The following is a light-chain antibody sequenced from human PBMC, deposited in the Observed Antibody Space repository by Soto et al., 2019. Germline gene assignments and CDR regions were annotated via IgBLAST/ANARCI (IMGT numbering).Light chain of an antibody. Sequence: EIVLTQSPGTLCLSPGERATLSCRASQSVSNNYLAWYQQKPGQAPRLLIYGASNRATGIPDRFSGSGSGTDFTLTISRLEPEDFAVYYCQQYSSAGTFGQGTKVDIK. CDR3: QQYSSAGT. J-gene: IGKJ1*01. CDR2: GAS. CDR1: QSVSNNY. V-gene: IGKV3-20*01.